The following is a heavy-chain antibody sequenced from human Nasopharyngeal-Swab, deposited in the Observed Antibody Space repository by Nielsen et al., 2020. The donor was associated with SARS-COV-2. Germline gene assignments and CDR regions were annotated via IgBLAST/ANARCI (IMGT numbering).Heavy chain of an antibody. V-gene: IGHV3-33*05. CDR3: ADPPFSEY. CDR1: GFSFSRYG. Sequence: GGSLRLSCAASGFSFSRYGMHWIRQAPGKGLEWVAVMSSDGGLEYYADSVKGRFTISRDNSKNTLYLQMNSLRADDTAVYYCADPPFSEYWGQGTLVTVSS. CDR2: MSSDGGLE. J-gene: IGHJ4*02.